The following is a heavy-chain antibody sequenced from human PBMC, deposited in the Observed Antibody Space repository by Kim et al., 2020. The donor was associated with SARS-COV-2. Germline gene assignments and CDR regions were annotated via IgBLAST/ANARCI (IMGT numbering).Heavy chain of an antibody. CDR2: IYYSGST. CDR1: GGSISSSSYY. J-gene: IGHJ6*02. Sequence: SETLSLTCTVSGGSISSSSYYWGCIRQPPGRGLEWIGSIYYSGSTYYNPSLKSRVTISVDTSKNQFSLKLSSVTAADTAVYYCARLGIAVAGTNSESYYGMDVWGQGTTVTVSS. CDR3: ARLGIAVAGTNSESYYGMDV. V-gene: IGHV4-39*01. D-gene: IGHD6-19*01.